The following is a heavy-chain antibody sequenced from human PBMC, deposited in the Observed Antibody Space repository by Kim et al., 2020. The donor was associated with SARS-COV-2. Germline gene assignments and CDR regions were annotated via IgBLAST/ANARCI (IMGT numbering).Heavy chain of an antibody. J-gene: IGHJ3*02. CDR3: TRVPGTTLAFLDAFDI. Sequence: GGSLRLSCAASGFTFSGSAMHWVRQASGKGLEWVGRIRSKPNSYATAYAAPVKGRFTISRDDSKNTAYLQMNNLKTEDTAVYYCTRVPGTTLAFLDAFDIWGQETMVSVSS. CDR1: GFTFSGSA. CDR2: IRSKPNSYAT. D-gene: IGHD1-1*01. V-gene: IGHV3-73*01.